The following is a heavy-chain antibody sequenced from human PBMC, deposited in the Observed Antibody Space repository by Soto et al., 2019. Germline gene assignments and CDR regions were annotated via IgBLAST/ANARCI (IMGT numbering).Heavy chain of an antibody. CDR3: ARAHGTSWYNWFDP. J-gene: IGHJ5*02. CDR2: IIPLFGTT. D-gene: IGHD1-26*01. Sequence: SVKVSCKAFGGNFTNYGISWVRQAPGQGLEWMGGIIPLFGTTNYAQKFRGRVTVTADESTSTVYMELSSLRSEDTAIYYCARAHGTSWYNWFDPWGQGTLVTVSS. CDR1: GGNFTNYG. V-gene: IGHV1-69*13.